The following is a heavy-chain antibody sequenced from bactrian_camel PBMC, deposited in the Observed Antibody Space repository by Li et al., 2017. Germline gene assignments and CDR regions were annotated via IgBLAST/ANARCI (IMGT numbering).Heavy chain of an antibody. J-gene: IGHJ7*01. CDR1: GFTFSNTW. Sequence: HVQLVESGGGLVQPGGSLRLSCAASGFTFSNTWMHWVREAPGKGLEWVSSINGDGSLTYYSDSVKGRFTITRDNDKNTLYLQTNSLGAEDTAMYYWAKGCGLYGSGTYGMNVWGKGTQVTVS. D-gene: IGHD6*01. V-gene: IGHV3S1*01. CDR2: INGDGSLT.